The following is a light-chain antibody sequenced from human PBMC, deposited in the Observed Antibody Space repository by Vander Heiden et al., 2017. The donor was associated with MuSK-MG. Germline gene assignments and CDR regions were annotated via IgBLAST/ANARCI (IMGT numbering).Light chain of an antibody. CDR1: QSISSSY. Sequence: EIVLTPSPGTLSLSPGERATLSCRASQSISSSYIAWYQQKPGQAPRLLIYRASTRATGIPDRFSGSGSGTDFTLTISRLEPEDFAVYFCQQDGTSISFGGGAKVEIK. CDR2: RAS. CDR3: QQDGTSIS. V-gene: IGKV3-20*01. J-gene: IGKJ4*01.